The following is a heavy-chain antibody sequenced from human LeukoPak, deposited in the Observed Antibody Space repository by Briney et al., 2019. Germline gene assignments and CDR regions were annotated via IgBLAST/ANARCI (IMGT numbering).Heavy chain of an antibody. V-gene: IGHV4-34*01. CDR3: ARTMKEVRYFDY. Sequence: SETLSLTCAVYGGSFSGYYWSWIRQPPGKGLEWIGEINHSGSANYNPSLKSRVTISVDTSKNQFSLKLSSVTAADTAVYYCARTMKEVRYFDYWGQGTRVTVSS. CDR1: GGSFSGYY. CDR2: INHSGSA. D-gene: IGHD2-21*01. J-gene: IGHJ4*02.